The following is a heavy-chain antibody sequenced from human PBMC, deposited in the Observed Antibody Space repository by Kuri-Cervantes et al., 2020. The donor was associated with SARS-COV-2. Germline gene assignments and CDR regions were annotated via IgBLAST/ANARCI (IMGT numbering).Heavy chain of an antibody. Sequence: GESLKISCAASGFTFSSYAMSWVRQAPGKGLEWVSVISASGASTYYADSVKGRFTTSRDNSKNTLYLQMNSLRAEDTAVYYCAKVGTSIAVSGRFDYWGQGTLVTVSS. D-gene: IGHD6-19*01. J-gene: IGHJ4*02. V-gene: IGHV3-23*01. CDR1: GFTFSSYA. CDR3: AKVGTSIAVSGRFDY. CDR2: ISASGAST.